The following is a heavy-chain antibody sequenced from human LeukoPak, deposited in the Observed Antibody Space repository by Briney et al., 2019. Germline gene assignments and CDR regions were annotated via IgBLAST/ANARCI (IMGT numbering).Heavy chain of an antibody. CDR3: AREVDTAMAGGNWFDP. CDR1: GGSISSYY. D-gene: IGHD5-18*01. V-gene: IGHV4-59*01. J-gene: IGHJ5*02. Sequence: PSETLSLTCTISGGSISSYYWSWIRQPPGKGLEWIGYIHYSGSTNYDPSLKSRVTISVDTSKNQFSLKLSSVTAADTAVYYCAREVDTAMAGGNWFDPWGQGTLVTVSS. CDR2: IHYSGST.